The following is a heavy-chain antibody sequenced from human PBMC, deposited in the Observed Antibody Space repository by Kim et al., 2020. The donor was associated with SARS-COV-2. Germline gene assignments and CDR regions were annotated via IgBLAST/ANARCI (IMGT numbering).Heavy chain of an antibody. CDR2: INAGNGNT. J-gene: IGHJ4*02. V-gene: IGHV1-3*01. Sequence: ASVKVSCKASGYTFTSYAIHWVRQAPGQRLEWMGWINAGNGNTKYSQKFQGRVTITRDTSASTAYMELSSLRSEDTAVYYCARVTQVKGVIIKTIDYWGQGTLVTVSS. D-gene: IGHD3-10*01. CDR1: GYTFTSYA. CDR3: ARVTQVKGVIIKTIDY.